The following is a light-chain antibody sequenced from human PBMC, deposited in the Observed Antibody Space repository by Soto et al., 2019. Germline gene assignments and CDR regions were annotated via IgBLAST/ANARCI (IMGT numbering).Light chain of an antibody. J-gene: IGKJ1*01. CDR1: QSVSNNY. Sequence: ENVLTQSLATRSLSPGERAALSCRASQSVSNNYLAWYKQKPGQAPRVLIYGASNRATGIPDRFSGSGSGTDFTLTIRRLEPEDFAVDYCQQYGSSGTFGQGTKVDIK. CDR3: QQYGSSGT. CDR2: GAS. V-gene: IGKV3-20*01.